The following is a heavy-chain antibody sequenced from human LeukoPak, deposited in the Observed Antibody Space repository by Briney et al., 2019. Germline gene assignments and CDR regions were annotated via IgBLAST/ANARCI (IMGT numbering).Heavy chain of an antibody. CDR2: INPSGGST. Sequence: ASVKVSCKASGYTFTSYYMHWVRQAPGQGLEWMGIINPSGGSTSYAQKFQGRVTMTRDMSTSTVYMELSSLRSEDTAVYYCAREVRYYGSGSYKASFDYWGQGTLVTVSS. J-gene: IGHJ4*02. V-gene: IGHV1-46*01. D-gene: IGHD3-10*01. CDR1: GYTFTSYY. CDR3: AREVRYYGSGSYKASFDY.